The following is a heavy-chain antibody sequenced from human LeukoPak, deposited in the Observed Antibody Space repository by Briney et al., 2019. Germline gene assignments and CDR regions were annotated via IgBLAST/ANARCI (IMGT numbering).Heavy chain of an antibody. D-gene: IGHD1-7*01. CDR1: GGSISSYY. V-gene: IGHV4-4*07. CDR3: ARAPLAGTTWRCYFDY. Sequence: SETLSLTCTVSGGSISSYYLSWIRRPAGKGLEWIGRIYNSGSTNYNPSLKSRVTMSVDTSNNQFSLKLSSVTAADTAVYYCARAPLAGTTWRCYFDYGGQGTLVTVSS. CDR2: IYNSGST. J-gene: IGHJ4*02.